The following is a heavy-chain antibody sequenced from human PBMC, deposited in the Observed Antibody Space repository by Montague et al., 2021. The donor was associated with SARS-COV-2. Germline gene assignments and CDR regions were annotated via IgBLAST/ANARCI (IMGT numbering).Heavy chain of an antibody. D-gene: IGHD3-3*01. Sequence: PALVKPTQTLTLTCLFSVFSLNTAGVVVAWIRRPPGKSLEWLALIYWDGDQRYSPSLKTRLTITKDTSKNRVVLTMTNLDTVATATYSCARRYGFYRVEAFDVWGQGTMLTVSS. J-gene: IGHJ3*01. V-gene: IGHV2-5*02. CDR3: ARRYGFYRVEAFDV. CDR1: VFSLNTAGVV. CDR2: IYWDGDQ.